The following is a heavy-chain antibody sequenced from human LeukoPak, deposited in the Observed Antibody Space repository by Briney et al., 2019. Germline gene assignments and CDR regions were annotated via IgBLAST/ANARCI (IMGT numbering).Heavy chain of an antibody. CDR1: GYTFTGYH. D-gene: IGHD3-10*01. CDR2: INPNSGDT. V-gene: IGHV1-2*02. Sequence: ASVKVSCKASGYTFTGYHMHWVRQAPGQGLEWMGCINPNSGDTNYAQRFQGRVTMTRDTSITTAYMELSSLRSDDTAVYYCARELYGPGTYGFDYWGQGTLVTVSS. J-gene: IGHJ4*02. CDR3: ARELYGPGTYGFDY.